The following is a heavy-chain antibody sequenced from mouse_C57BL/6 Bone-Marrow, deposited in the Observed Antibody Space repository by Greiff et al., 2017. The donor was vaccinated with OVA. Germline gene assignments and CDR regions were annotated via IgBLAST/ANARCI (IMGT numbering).Heavy chain of an antibody. V-gene: IGHV1-19*01. D-gene: IGHD2-4*01. CDR3: ASVGYYDDY. Sequence: VQLQQSGPVLVKPGASVKMSCKASGYTFTDYYMNWVKQSHGKSLEWIGVINPYNGGTSYNQKFKGKATLTVDKSSSTAYMELNSLTSEDSAVYYCASVGYYDDYWGQGTTLTVSS. CDR1: GYTFTDYY. J-gene: IGHJ2*01. CDR2: INPYNGGT.